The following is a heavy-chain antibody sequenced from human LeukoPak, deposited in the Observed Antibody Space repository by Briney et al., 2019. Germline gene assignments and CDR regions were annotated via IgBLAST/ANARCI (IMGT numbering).Heavy chain of an antibody. D-gene: IGHD6-6*01. CDR1: GFSLSNYG. J-gene: IGHJ4*02. CDR3: AKPYSSSLRDPFDY. Sequence: GGSLRLSCVASGFSLSNYGLHWVRQAPGKGLEWVAFIQYDGSKTYYADSVKGRFTITRDNSKNTLYLQMNSLRTEDTAVYYCAKPYSSSLRDPFDYWGQGALVTVSS. V-gene: IGHV3-30*02. CDR2: IQYDGSKT.